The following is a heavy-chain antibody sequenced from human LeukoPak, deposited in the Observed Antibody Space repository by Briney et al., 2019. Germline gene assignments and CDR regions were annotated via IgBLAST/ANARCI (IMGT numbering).Heavy chain of an antibody. V-gene: IGHV3-21*01. D-gene: IGHD3/OR15-3a*01. CDR2: ISSSSSYI. Sequence: GGSLRLSCAASGFTFSSYSMNWVRQAPGKGLEWVSSISSSSSYIYYADSVKGRFTISRDNAKNSLYLQMNSLRAEDTAVYCCTRAVAAADFSPGYWGQGILVTVSS. J-gene: IGHJ4*02. CDR1: GFTFSSYS. CDR3: TRAVAAADFSPGY.